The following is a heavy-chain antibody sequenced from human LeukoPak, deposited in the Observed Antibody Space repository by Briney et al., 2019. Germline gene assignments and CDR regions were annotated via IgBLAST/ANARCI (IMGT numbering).Heavy chain of an antibody. CDR2: INSDGSTT. D-gene: IGHD6-13*01. Sequence: GRSLRLSCAASGFTFDDYAMHWVRQAPGKGLVWVSHINSDGSTTNYADSVKGRFTVSRDNAKNTLYLQMNSLRAEDTAVYYCAKAASGYYMDVWGKGTTVTVSS. V-gene: IGHV3-74*01. CDR1: GFTFDDYA. J-gene: IGHJ6*03. CDR3: AKAASGYYMDV.